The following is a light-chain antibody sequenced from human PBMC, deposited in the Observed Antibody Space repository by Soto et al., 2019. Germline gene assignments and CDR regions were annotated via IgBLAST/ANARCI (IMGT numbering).Light chain of an antibody. CDR3: QQYGSSPLYT. CDR1: QSINSGY. J-gene: IGKJ2*01. CDR2: GAS. Sequence: EIVLTQSPGTLSLSPGERATHSCRASQSINSGYLAWYQQKPGQAPRLLIYGASSRATGNPDRFSGSGSGTDFTLTISRLEPEDFAVYYCQQYGSSPLYTFGQGTQLEIK. V-gene: IGKV3-20*01.